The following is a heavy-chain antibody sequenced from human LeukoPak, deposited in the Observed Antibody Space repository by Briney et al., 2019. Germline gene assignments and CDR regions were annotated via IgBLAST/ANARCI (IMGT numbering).Heavy chain of an antibody. V-gene: IGHV1-18*01. CDR3: ARGSRIAVADDAFDI. CDR2: ISAYNGNT. D-gene: IGHD6-19*01. Sequence: GASVKVSCKASGGTFSSYAISWVRQAPGQGLEWMGWISAYNGNTNYAQKLQGRVTMTTDTSTSTAYMELRSLRSDDTAVYYCARGSRIAVADDAFDIWGQGTMVTVSS. J-gene: IGHJ3*02. CDR1: GGTFSSYA.